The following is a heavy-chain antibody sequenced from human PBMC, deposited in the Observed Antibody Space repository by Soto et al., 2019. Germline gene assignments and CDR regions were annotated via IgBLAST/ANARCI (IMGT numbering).Heavy chain of an antibody. CDR2: VLHDGNNK. Sequence: GGSLRLSCAASGFTFSSYAMSWVRQAPGEGLEWVAMVLHDGNNKYYADSVKGRFTISRDNSKNTLYLQMNSLRTEDTAMYYCARDDEDGSYCDLGSWGQGTLVTVSS. CDR1: GFTFSSYA. D-gene: IGHD3-10*01. J-gene: IGHJ4*02. V-gene: IGHV3-30-3*01. CDR3: ARDDEDGSYCDLGS.